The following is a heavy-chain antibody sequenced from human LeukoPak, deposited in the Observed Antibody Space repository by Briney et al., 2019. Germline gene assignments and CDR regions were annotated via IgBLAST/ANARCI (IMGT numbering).Heavy chain of an antibody. V-gene: IGHV4-38-2*02. J-gene: IGHJ3*02. CDR2: IYHSGST. CDR1: GYSISSGYY. D-gene: IGHD4-23*01. CDR3: ARLGDYSGNGTFDI. Sequence: SETLSLTCTVSGYSISSGYYWGWIRQPPGKGLEWIGSIYHSGSTYYNPSLKSRVTISVDTSKNQFSLKLSSVTAADTAVYYCARLGDYSGNGTFDIWGQGTMVTVSS.